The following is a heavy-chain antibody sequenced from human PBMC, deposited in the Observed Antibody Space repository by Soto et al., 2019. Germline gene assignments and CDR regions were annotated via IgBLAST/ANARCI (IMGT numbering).Heavy chain of an antibody. CDR1: GVSISVYD. D-gene: IGHD5-12*01. CDR2: VSNSGST. Sequence: SETLSLTCTVSGVSISVYDWSWIRQPPGKGLEWIGLVSNSGSTIYNPSLKSRVTISVDTSKSHFSLKLNSMTAADTAVYYCARSRGYTGYDTYHFDYWGRGILVTVSS. CDR3: ARSRGYTGYDTYHFDY. J-gene: IGHJ4*02. V-gene: IGHV4-59*01.